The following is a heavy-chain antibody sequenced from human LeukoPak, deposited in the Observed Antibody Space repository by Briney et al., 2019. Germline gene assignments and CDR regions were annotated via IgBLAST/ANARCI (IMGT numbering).Heavy chain of an antibody. CDR2: IKYDGNEE. CDR1: GFTFSNYW. D-gene: IGHD1-1*01. V-gene: IGHV3-7*01. Sequence: TGGSLRLSCAASGFTFSNYWMSWMRQAPGKGLEWVANIKYDGNEEYYVDSVKGRFTISRDNAKNSLYLQLNSLRVEDTAVYYCKSGGAAPGSFDYWGQGTLVTVSP. CDR3: KSGGAAPGSFDY. J-gene: IGHJ4*02.